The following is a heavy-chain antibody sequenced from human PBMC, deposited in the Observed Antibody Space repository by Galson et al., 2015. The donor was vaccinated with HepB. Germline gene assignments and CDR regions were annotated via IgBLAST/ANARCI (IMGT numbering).Heavy chain of an antibody. CDR3: ASLPSVFGSWPDY. CDR2: ISSSSSYI. Sequence: SLRLSCAASGFTFSSYSMNWVRQAPGKGLEWVSSISSSSSYIYYADSVKGRFTISRDNAKNSLYLQMNSLRAEDTAVYYCASLPSVFGSWPDYWGQGTLVTVSS. D-gene: IGHD6-13*01. CDR1: GFTFSSYS. V-gene: IGHV3-21*01. J-gene: IGHJ4*02.